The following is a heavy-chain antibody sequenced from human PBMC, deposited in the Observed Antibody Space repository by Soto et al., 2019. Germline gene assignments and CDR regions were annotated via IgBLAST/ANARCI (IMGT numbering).Heavy chain of an antibody. CDR3: ARRMVYAAYYYYYYGMDV. V-gene: IGHV1-46*01. D-gene: IGHD2-8*01. CDR2: INPSGGST. CDR1: GYTFTSYY. Sequence: TSVKVSCKASGYTFTSYYMYWVRQAPGQGLEWMGIINPSGGSTSYAQKFQGRVTMTRDTSTSTVYMELSSLRSEDTAVYYFARRMVYAAYYYYYYGMDVWGQGTTVTVSS. J-gene: IGHJ6*02.